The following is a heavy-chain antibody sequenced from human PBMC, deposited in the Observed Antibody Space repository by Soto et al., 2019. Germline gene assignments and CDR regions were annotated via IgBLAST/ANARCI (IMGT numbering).Heavy chain of an antibody. Sequence: QVQLQQWGAGLLKPSETLSLTCAVYGGSFSGYYWSWIRQLPGKGLEWIGEINPSGSTNYTPSLKXRVPMSGDTPKNQFSLKLTSVTAADTAVYYCARGRDGGAANWGQGTLVTVSS. D-gene: IGHD4-17*01. J-gene: IGHJ4*02. CDR1: GGSFSGYY. CDR3: ARGRDGGAAN. V-gene: IGHV4-34*01. CDR2: INPSGST.